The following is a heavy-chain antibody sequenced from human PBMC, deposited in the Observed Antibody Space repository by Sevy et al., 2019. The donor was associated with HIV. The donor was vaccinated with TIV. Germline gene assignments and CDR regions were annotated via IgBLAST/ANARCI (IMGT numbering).Heavy chain of an antibody. D-gene: IGHD1-26*01. V-gene: IGHV3-21*01. CDR3: ARVWGAAGN. CDR2: ISGSSSQI. Sequence: GGSLRLSCAASGFTFSDYIMNWVRQAPGKGLEWLSSISGSSSQIYYIDSVKGRFTISRDNAKNSLYLEMNSLRAEDTGVYFCARVWGAAGNWGQGTLVTVSS. CDR1: GFTFSDYI. J-gene: IGHJ1*01.